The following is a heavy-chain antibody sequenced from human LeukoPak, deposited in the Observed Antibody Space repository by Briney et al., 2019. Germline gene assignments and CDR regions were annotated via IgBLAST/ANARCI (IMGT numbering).Heavy chain of an antibody. CDR2: IYHSGST. CDR3: ARDGPDIVVVPAAILPLDY. V-gene: IGHV4-38-2*02. Sequence: SETLSPTCTVSGYSISSGYYWGWIRQPPGKGLEWIGSIYHSGSTYYNPSLKSRVTISVDTSKNQFSLKLSSVTAADTAVYYCARDGPDIVVVPAAILPLDYWGQGTLVTVSS. D-gene: IGHD2-2*02. CDR1: GYSISSGYY. J-gene: IGHJ4*02.